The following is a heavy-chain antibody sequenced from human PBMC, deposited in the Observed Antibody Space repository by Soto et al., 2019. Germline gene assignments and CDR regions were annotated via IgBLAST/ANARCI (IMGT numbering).Heavy chain of an antibody. D-gene: IGHD3-10*01. Sequence: QVQLQESGPGLVKPSQTLSLTCTVSGGSISSGDYYWSWIRQPPGKVLEWIGYIYYSGSTYYNPSLKSRVTISVDTSKNQFSLKLSSVTAADTAVYYCAREGFGELLGLPYNWFDPWGQGTLVTVSS. CDR3: AREGFGELLGLPYNWFDP. V-gene: IGHV4-30-4*01. J-gene: IGHJ5*02. CDR2: IYYSGST. CDR1: GGSISSGDYY.